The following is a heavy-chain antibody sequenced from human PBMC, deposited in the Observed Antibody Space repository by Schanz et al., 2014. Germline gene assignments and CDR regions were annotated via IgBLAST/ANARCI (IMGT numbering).Heavy chain of an antibody. Sequence: QVHLVQSGAEVKKPGASVKVSCRASGYTFRSYGINWVRQAPGQGLEWMGWISGYDANTNYAQKFQGRVTMTRDTSISTAYMEISRLRSDDTAVYYCARVLPGMGSGSYYNQYFQHWGQGTLVTVSS. CDR1: GYTFRSYG. V-gene: IGHV1-18*01. CDR3: ARVLPGMGSGSYYNQYFQH. J-gene: IGHJ1*01. D-gene: IGHD3-10*01. CDR2: ISGYDANT.